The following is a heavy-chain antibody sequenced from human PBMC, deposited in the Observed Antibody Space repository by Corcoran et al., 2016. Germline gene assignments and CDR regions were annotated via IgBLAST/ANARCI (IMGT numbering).Heavy chain of an antibody. CDR2: ISAYNGNT. CDR1: GYTFTSYG. J-gene: IGHJ5*02. CDR3: ARDGRQIVGATGGVRWFDP. V-gene: IGHV1-18*01. Sequence: QVQLVQSGAEVKKPGASVKVSCKASGYTFTSYGISWVRQAPGQGLEWMGWISAYNGNTNYAQQLQGRGTMTTDTSTNTAYMELRSLRSDDTAVYYCARDGRQIVGATGGVRWFDPWGQGTLVTVSS. D-gene: IGHD1-26*01.